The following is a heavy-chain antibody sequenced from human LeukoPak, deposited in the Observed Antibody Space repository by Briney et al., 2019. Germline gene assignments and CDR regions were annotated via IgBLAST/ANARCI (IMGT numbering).Heavy chain of an antibody. J-gene: IGHJ5*02. CDR2: ISSSSSYT. V-gene: IGHV3-11*06. CDR3: ARKGSGRNWFDP. D-gene: IGHD1-26*01. CDR1: GFTFSDYY. Sequence: GGSLRLYCAASGFTFSDYYMSWIRQASGKGLEWVSYISSSSSYTNYADSVKGRFTISRDNAKNSLYLRMNSLRAEDTAVYYCARKGSGRNWFDPWGRGTLVTVSS.